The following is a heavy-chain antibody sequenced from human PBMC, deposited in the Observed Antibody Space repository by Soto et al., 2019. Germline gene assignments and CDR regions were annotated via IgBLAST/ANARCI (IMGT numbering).Heavy chain of an antibody. D-gene: IGHD3-10*01. Sequence: SETLSLTCTVSGGSISSGDYYWSWIRQPPGKGLEWIGYIYYSATTYYNPSLKSRLTISIDTSKNQFSLKLSSVTAADTAVYFCARGFRGVYFDFWGQGTLVTVSS. J-gene: IGHJ4*02. CDR1: GGSISSGDYY. CDR2: IYYSATT. CDR3: ARGFRGVYFDF. V-gene: IGHV4-30-4*01.